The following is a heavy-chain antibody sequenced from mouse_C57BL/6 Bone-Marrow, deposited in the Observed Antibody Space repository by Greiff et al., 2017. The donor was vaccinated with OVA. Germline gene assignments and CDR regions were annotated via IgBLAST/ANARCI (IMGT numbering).Heavy chain of an antibody. J-gene: IGHJ2*01. V-gene: IGHV14-4*01. CDR1: GFNIKDDY. Sequence: VQLQQSGAELVRPGASVKLSCTASGFNIKDDYMHWVKERPEQGLKWIGWIDPENGDTEYASKFQGKATITADTSTKTVYLQLSSLTSEDTAVYYCTAFRYWGQGTTLTVSS. CDR2: IDPENGDT. CDR3: TAFRY.